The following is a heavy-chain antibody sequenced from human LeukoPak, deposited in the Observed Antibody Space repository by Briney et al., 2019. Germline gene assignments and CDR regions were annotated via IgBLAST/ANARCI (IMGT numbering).Heavy chain of an antibody. CDR3: ARDSAGNDY. D-gene: IGHD6-13*01. CDR2: IKQDGSET. CDR1: GFTFSTYW. Sequence: GGSLRLSCAASGFTFSTYWMSWVRQAPGKGLEWVANIKQDGSETYYVDSVKGRFTISRDNAKNSLYLQMNSLRAEDTAMYYCARDSAGNDYWGQGTLVTVSS. V-gene: IGHV3-7*01. J-gene: IGHJ4*02.